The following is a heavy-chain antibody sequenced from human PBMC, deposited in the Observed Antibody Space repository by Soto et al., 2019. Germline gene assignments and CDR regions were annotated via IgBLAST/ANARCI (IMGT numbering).Heavy chain of an antibody. Sequence: GGSLRLSCAASGFTFSSYSMNWVRQAPGKGLEWVSSISSSSSYIYYADSVKGRFTISRDNAKNSLYLQMNSLRAEDTAVYYCARDQSLVAAATSMDVWGKGTTVTVSS. D-gene: IGHD2-15*01. V-gene: IGHV3-21*01. J-gene: IGHJ6*03. CDR1: GFTFSSYS. CDR3: ARDQSLVAAATSMDV. CDR2: ISSSSSYI.